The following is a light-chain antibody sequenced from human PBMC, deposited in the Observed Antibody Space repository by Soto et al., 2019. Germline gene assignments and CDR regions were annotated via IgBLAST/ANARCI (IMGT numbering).Light chain of an antibody. CDR2: EVN. J-gene: IGLJ1*01. CDR1: SSDIGAYDY. V-gene: IGLV2-14*01. CDR3: TSYTRDTALV. Sequence: QSVLTQPASPSGSPGQSITISCTGTSSDIGAYDYVSWFQQHPGKAPKLMISEVNNRPSGVSNRFSGSKSGNTAYLTISGLQAEDEADYHCTSYTRDTALVFGTGTKVTVL.